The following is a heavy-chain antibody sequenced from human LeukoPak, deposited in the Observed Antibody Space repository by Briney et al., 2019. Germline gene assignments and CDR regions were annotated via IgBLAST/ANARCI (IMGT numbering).Heavy chain of an antibody. CDR1: GFTFSSYG. D-gene: IGHD4-17*01. Sequence: GRSLRLSCAASGFTFSSYGMHWVRQAPGKGLEWVAVIWYDGSNKYYADSVKGRFTISRDNSKNTLYLQMNSLRAEDTAVYYCAKGRNTVNYFDYWGQGTLVTVSS. CDR2: IWYDGSNK. V-gene: IGHV3-33*06. J-gene: IGHJ4*02. CDR3: AKGRNTVNYFDY.